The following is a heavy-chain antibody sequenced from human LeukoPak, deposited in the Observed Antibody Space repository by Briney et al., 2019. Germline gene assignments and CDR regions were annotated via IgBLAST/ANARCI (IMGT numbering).Heavy chain of an antibody. V-gene: IGHV1-69*04. CDR2: IIPILGIA. CDR1: GGTFSSYA. D-gene: IGHD4-17*01. CDR3: ASYFGDYGDGDGAFDI. J-gene: IGHJ3*02. Sequence: GASVKVSCKASGGTFSSYAISWVRQAPGQGLEWMRRIIPILGIANYAQKLQGRVTMTTDTSTSTAYMELRSLRSDDTAVYYCASYFGDYGDGDGAFDIWGQGTMVTVSS.